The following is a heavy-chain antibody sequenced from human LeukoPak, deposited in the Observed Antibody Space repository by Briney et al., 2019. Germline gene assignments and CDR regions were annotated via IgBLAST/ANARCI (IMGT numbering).Heavy chain of an antibody. D-gene: IGHD4-17*01. J-gene: IGHJ4*02. Sequence: SETLSLTCAVYGVSFSGYYWRWLRPPPRKGLAWIGEINHSGSTNYNPSLKSRVTISVDTSKNQFALKLSSVTAADTALYYCARGRGYGEGYWGQGTLVTVCS. CDR3: ARGRGYGEGY. CDR1: GVSFSGYY. CDR2: INHSGST. V-gene: IGHV4-34*01.